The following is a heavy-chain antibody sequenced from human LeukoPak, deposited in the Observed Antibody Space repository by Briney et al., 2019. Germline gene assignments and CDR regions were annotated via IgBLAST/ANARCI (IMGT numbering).Heavy chain of an antibody. CDR1: GFTFSSCG. V-gene: IGHV3-21*01. CDR2: IGPTGTDR. J-gene: IGHJ4*02. Sequence: PGRSLRLSCAASGFTFSSCGFNWVRQAPGKGLEWVSSIGPTGTDRYYADSVRGRFTISRDNAKNSMYLQMGSLRDEDTAVYYCATETIGRHYDYWGQGTLLTVSS. D-gene: IGHD1-14*01. CDR3: ATETIGRHYDY.